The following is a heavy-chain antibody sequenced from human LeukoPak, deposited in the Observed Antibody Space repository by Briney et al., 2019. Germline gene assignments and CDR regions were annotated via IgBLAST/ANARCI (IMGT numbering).Heavy chain of an antibody. Sequence: RPSETLSLTCSVSGASINGYFWNWVRQTPEKGLEWIGYVSHTGATTKNPSLKSRVSITIDTSKSQISLSMTSVTAADTALYYCARDRRGSYYTFDLWGPGTIVSVS. J-gene: IGHJ3*01. D-gene: IGHD1-26*01. V-gene: IGHV4-59*01. CDR1: GASINGYF. CDR3: ARDRRGSYYTFDL. CDR2: VSHTGAT.